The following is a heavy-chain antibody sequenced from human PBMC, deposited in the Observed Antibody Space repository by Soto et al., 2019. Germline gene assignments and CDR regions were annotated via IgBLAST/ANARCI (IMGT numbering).Heavy chain of an antibody. CDR2: ISGSGGST. J-gene: IGHJ5*02. D-gene: IGHD3-3*01. V-gene: IGHV3-23*01. CDR1: GFTFSSYW. Sequence: GGSLRLSCAASGFTFSSYWMSWVRQAPGKGLEWVSAISGSGGSTYYADSVKGRFTISRDNSKNTLYLQMNSLRAEDTAVYYCAKSSSIRGITIFGVVRGWFDPWGQGTLVTVSS. CDR3: AKSSSIRGITIFGVVRGWFDP.